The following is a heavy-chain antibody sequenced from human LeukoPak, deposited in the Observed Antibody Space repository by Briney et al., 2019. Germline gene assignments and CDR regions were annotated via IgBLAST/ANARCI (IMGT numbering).Heavy chain of an antibody. CDR2: IKQDGSEK. CDR3: ARLLVYNSGGEAFDY. CDR1: GFTFSRYW. Sequence: GGSLRLSCAASGFTFSRYWMSWVRQAPGKGLEWVANIKQDGSEKYYVDSVKGRFTISRDNAKNSLYLQMSSLRAEDTAVYYCARLLVYNSGGEAFDYWDQGTLVTVSS. D-gene: IGHD3-10*01. J-gene: IGHJ4*02. V-gene: IGHV3-7*01.